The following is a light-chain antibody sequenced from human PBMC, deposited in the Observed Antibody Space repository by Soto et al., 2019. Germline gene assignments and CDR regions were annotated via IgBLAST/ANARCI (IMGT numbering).Light chain of an antibody. CDR2: GAS. Sequence: EIVMTQSPVTLSVSPGERATLSCRASQSVSSNVAWYQQKPGQAPRLLIYGASTRATGIPAKFSGSGSGTEFTLTISSLQSEDSAVYSCHQYNNWPPTFGQGTNMEIK. CDR1: QSVSSN. J-gene: IGKJ1*01. V-gene: IGKV3-15*01. CDR3: HQYNNWPPT.